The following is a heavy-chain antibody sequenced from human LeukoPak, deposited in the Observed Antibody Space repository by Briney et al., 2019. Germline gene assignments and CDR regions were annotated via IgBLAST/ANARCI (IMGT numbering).Heavy chain of an antibody. D-gene: IGHD3-10*01. CDR3: ARATMVRGVINWFDP. CDR1: GGPSSSYY. V-gene: IGHV4-59*01. CDR2: IYYSGST. J-gene: IGHJ5*02. Sequence: PSETLSLTCTVSGGPSSSYYWSWIRQPPGKGLEWIGYIYYSGSTNYNPSLKSRVTISVDTSKNQFSLKLSSVTAADTAVYYCARATMVRGVINWFDPWGQGTLVTVSS.